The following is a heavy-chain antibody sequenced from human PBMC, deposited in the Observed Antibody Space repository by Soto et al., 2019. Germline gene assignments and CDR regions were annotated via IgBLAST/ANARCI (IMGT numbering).Heavy chain of an antibody. J-gene: IGHJ4*02. Sequence: QVQLQESGPGLVKPSQTLSLTCTVSGGSISSGGYYWSWILQHPGKGLDWIGYIYYSGITYYNPSRKSRVTISVDTSKNQFSLKLSSVTAADTAVYYCARERLRFLEWLSDCGQGTLVTVSS. CDR1: GGSISSGGYY. V-gene: IGHV4-31*03. D-gene: IGHD3-3*01. CDR2: IYYSGIT. CDR3: ARERLRFLEWLSD.